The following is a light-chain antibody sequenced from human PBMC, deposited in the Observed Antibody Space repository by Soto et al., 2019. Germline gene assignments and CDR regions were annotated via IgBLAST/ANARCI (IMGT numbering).Light chain of an antibody. CDR2: DVT. Sequence: QSALTQPASVSGSPGQSITISCTGTSSDVGGYKYVSWYQQHPGKAPKLIIYDVTNRPSGIANRFSGSKSGNTASLTISGRQAEEEADYYCSSYSSSSSDVFGTGTKLTVL. J-gene: IGLJ1*01. CDR3: SSYSSSSSDV. V-gene: IGLV2-14*01. CDR1: SSDVGGYKY.